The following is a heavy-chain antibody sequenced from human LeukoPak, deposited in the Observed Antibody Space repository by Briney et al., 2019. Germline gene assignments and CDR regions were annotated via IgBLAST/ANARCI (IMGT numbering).Heavy chain of an antibody. CDR3: ARLWDSCFDY. V-gene: IGHV5-51*01. D-gene: IGHD3-16*01. CDR2: IYPIDSDS. J-gene: IGHJ4*02. Sequence: GDSLKISCKTSGYTFTDYWIGWVRQMPGKGLELMGIIYPIDSDSKYSPSFQGQVTISADKSINTAYLQWSSLKASDTGIYYCARLWDSCFDYWGQGTLVTVSS. CDR1: GYTFTDYW.